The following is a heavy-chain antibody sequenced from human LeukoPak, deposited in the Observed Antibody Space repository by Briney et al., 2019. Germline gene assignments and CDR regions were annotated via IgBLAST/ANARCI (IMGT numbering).Heavy chain of an antibody. CDR2: ISAYNGNT. D-gene: IGHD3-10*01. CDR3: ARFRAGVGEPYGDC. Sequence: ASVKVSCKASGYTFTGYYMHWVRQAPGQGLEWMGCISAYNGNTNYAQKLQGRVTMTTDTSTSTAYMELRSLRSDDTAVYYCARFRAGVGEPYGDCWGQGTLVTVSS. V-gene: IGHV1-18*04. J-gene: IGHJ4*02. CDR1: GYTFTGYY.